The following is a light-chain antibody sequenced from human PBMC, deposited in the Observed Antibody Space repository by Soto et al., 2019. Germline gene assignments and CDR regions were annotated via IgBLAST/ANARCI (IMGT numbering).Light chain of an antibody. J-gene: IGKJ5*01. CDR3: QQYNNWLPIT. V-gene: IGKV3-15*01. Sequence: SVLTQSPGTLSLSPGERATLSCRASQSVTSTYLDWYQQRPGQAPRLLIYGASTRATDIPARFSGSGSGTEFTLTISSLQSEDFAVYYCQQYNNWLPITFGQGTRLEIK. CDR1: QSVTST. CDR2: GAS.